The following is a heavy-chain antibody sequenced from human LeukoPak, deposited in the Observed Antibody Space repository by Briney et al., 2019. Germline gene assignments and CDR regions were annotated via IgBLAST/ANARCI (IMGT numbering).Heavy chain of an antibody. V-gene: IGHV4-59*01. D-gene: IGHD3-22*01. Sequence: SETLSLTCTVSGGSISSYYWSWIRQPPGKGLEWIGYIYYSGSTNYNPSLKSRVTISVDTSKNQFSLKLSSVTAADTAVYYCARATPIDSSGYCLWDYWGQGTLVTVSS. CDR2: IYYSGST. J-gene: IGHJ4*02. CDR1: GGSISSYY. CDR3: ARATPIDSSGYCLWDY.